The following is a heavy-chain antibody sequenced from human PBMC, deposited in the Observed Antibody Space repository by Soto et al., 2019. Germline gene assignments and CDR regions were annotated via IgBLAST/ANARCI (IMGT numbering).Heavy chain of an antibody. CDR1: GFTFSSYG. V-gene: IGHV3-33*01. J-gene: IGHJ6*02. CDR3: ARDRVNYGAGSYPYYYGMDV. CDR2: IWYDGSNK. D-gene: IGHD3-10*01. Sequence: GGSLRLSCAASGFTFSSYGMHWVRQAPGKGLEWVAVIWYDGSNKYYADSVKGRFTISRDNSKNTLYLQMNSLRAEDTAVYYCARDRVNYGAGSYPYYYGMDVWGQGTTVTVSS.